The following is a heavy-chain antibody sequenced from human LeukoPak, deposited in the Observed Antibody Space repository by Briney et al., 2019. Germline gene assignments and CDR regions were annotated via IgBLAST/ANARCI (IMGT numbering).Heavy chain of an antibody. CDR3: ARAPSEVGGFDY. Sequence: GGSLRLSCAASGFTFSSYGMHWVRQAPGKGLEWVVFIRYDGSNKYYADSVKGRFTISRDNSKNTLYLRMNSLRAEDTAVYYCARAPSEVGGFDYWGQGTLVTVSS. V-gene: IGHV3-30*02. D-gene: IGHD3-16*01. CDR1: GFTFSSYG. CDR2: IRYDGSNK. J-gene: IGHJ4*02.